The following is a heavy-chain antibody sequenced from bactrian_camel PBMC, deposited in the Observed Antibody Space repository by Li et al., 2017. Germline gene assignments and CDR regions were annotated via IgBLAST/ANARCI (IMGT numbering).Heavy chain of an antibody. CDR2: INSGGGPS. D-gene: IGHD2*01. CDR3: AADETCVRWYAPGSDDFGA. J-gene: IGHJ4*01. CDR1: GFTVDSER. V-gene: IGHV3S1*01. Sequence: QVQLVESGGGSVQPGESLRLSCAASGFTVDSERIYWVRQAPGKAREWVSTINSGGGPSYYADSVKGRFTISRDNAKNALTLQMDNISPEDTAMYYCAADETCVRWYAPGSDDFGAWGQGTQVTVS.